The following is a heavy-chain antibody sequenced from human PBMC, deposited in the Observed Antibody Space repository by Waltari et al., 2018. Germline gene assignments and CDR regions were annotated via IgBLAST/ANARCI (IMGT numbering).Heavy chain of an antibody. D-gene: IGHD6-19*01. Sequence: QVQLVESGGGVVQPGGSLRLSCAASGFTFSSYGMHWVRQAPGKGLEWVAFIRYDGSNKYYADSVKGRFTISRDNSKNTLYLQMNSLRAEDTAVYYCAVAGTSVGYWGQGTLVTVSS. CDR3: AVAGTSVGY. CDR1: GFTFSSYG. V-gene: IGHV3-30*02. CDR2: IRYDGSNK. J-gene: IGHJ4*02.